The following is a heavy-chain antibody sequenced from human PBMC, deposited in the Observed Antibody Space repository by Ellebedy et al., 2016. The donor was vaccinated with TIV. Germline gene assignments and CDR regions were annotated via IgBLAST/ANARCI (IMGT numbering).Heavy chain of an antibody. CDR3: ARRSSGHHHGMDV. CDR2: ISGSGGST. V-gene: IGHV3-23*01. J-gene: IGHJ6*02. D-gene: IGHD3-22*01. Sequence: GESLKISXAASGFTFSSYAMSWVRQAPGKGLEWVSAISGSGGSTYYADSVKGRFTISRDNSKNTLYLQMNSLRAEDTAVYYCARRSSGHHHGMDVWGQGTTVTVSS. CDR1: GFTFSSYA.